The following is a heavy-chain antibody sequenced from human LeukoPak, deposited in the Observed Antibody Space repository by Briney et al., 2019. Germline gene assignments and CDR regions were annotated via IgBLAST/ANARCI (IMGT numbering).Heavy chain of an antibody. D-gene: IGHD3-3*01. CDR3: ARDANDFWSGHAFDI. V-gene: IGHV1-18*01. CDR1: GYTFTSYG. Sequence: ASVKVSCKASGYTFTSYGISWVRQAPGQGLEWMGWISACNGNTNYAQKLQGRVTMTTDTSTSTAYMELRSLRSDDTAVYYCARDANDFWSGHAFDIWGQGTMVTVSS. J-gene: IGHJ3*02. CDR2: ISACNGNT.